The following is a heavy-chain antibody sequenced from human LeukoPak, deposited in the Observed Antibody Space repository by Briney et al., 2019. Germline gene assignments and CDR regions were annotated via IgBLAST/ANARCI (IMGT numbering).Heavy chain of an antibody. CDR3: AKDWEYYDSSGYYPN. V-gene: IGHV3-30-3*01. CDR2: ISYDGSNK. J-gene: IGHJ4*02. D-gene: IGHD3-22*01. Sequence: GGSLRLSCAVSGFTFSNYAMHWVRQAPGKGLEWVAFISYDGSNKYYADSVKGRFTISRDNSKNTLYLQMNSLRAEDTAVYYCAKDWEYYDSSGYYPNWGQGTLVTVSS. CDR1: GFTFSNYA.